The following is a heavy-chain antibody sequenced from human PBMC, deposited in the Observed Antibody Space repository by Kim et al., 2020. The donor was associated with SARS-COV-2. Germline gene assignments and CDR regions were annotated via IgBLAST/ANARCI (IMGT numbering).Heavy chain of an antibody. CDR1: GYSFTSYW. CDR3: ARSGQLSRHYYYYGMDV. Sequence: GESLKISCKGSGYSFTSYWIGWVRQMPGKGLEWMGIIYPGDSDTRYSPSFQGQVTISADKSISTAYLQWSSLKASDTAMYYCARSGQLSRHYYYYGMDVWGQGTTVTVSS. V-gene: IGHV5-51*01. CDR2: IYPGDSDT. D-gene: IGHD5-18*01. J-gene: IGHJ6*02.